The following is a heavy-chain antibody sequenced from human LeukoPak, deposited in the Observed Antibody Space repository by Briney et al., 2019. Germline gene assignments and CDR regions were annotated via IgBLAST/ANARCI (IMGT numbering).Heavy chain of an antibody. V-gene: IGHV1-18*01. Sequence: GASVKVSCKASGYTFTSYGISWVRQAPGQGLEWMGWISAYNGNTNYAQKLQGRVTMTTDTSTSTAYMELRSLRSDDTAVYYCASIKYYYDSSGYYHFDYWGRGTLVTVSS. CDR1: GYTFTSYG. CDR3: ASIKYYYDSSGYYHFDY. J-gene: IGHJ4*02. CDR2: ISAYNGNT. D-gene: IGHD3-22*01.